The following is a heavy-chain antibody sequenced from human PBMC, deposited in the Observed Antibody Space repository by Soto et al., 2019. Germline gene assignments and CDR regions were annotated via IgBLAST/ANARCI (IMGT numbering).Heavy chain of an antibody. V-gene: IGHV3-33*01. D-gene: IGHD3-16*01. Sequence: PGGSLRLSCAASGCSLSSYGMHWIRQAPGKGLEWVAFIWHDGGNKFYAESVKGPFTISRDNSKNTLYLQMTSLSAEDTAMYYCARDGDVNTGFGKDYWGQGTLVTVSS. CDR2: IWHDGGNK. J-gene: IGHJ4*02. CDR1: GCSLSSYG. CDR3: ARDGDVNTGFGKDY.